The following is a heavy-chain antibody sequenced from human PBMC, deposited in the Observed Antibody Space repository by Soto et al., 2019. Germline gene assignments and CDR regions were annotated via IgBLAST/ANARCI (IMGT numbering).Heavy chain of an antibody. CDR1: GFTFSSYG. CDR2: ISYDGSNK. J-gene: IGHJ4*02. CDR3: AKDPAGYHDFWSGYYDY. Sequence: QVQLVESGGGVVQPGRSLRLSCAASGFTFSSYGMHWVRQAPGKGLEWVAVISYDGSNKYYADSVKGRFTISRDNSKNTLYLQMNSLRAEDTAVYYCAKDPAGYHDFWSGYYDYWGQGTLVTVSS. V-gene: IGHV3-30*18. D-gene: IGHD3-3*01.